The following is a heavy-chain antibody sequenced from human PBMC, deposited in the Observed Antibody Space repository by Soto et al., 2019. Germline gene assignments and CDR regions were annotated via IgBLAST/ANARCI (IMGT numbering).Heavy chain of an antibody. D-gene: IGHD5-18*01. CDR3: ARKSYSYEPYFDY. Sequence: EVQLVESGGGLVQPGGSLRLSCAASGFSFSSYEMNWVRQAPGKGLEWVSYISSSGSTIYYADSVKGRFTISRDNAKNSLYLQMNSLRAEDTAVYYCARKSYSYEPYFDYWGQGTLVTVSS. J-gene: IGHJ4*02. V-gene: IGHV3-48*03. CDR2: ISSSGSTI. CDR1: GFSFSSYE.